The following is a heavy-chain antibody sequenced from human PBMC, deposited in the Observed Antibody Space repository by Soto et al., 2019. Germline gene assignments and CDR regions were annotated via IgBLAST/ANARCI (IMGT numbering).Heavy chain of an antibody. CDR2: SRGRGTNT. CDR1: GFTFSNYA. Sequence: EVQLLESGGGLVKRGGSQRLSCAASGFTFSNYAMHWVRQAPGKGLEWVSDSRGRGTNTYYADSVKGRFTISRNNSKNTRYLQMNSLRAEDTAVYYCAKGPDILTGYWDYWGQGTLITVSS. V-gene: IGHV3-23*01. J-gene: IGHJ4*02. D-gene: IGHD3-9*01. CDR3: AKGPDILTGYWDY.